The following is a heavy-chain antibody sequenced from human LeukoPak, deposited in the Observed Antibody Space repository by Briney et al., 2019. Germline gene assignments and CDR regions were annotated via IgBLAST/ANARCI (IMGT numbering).Heavy chain of an antibody. D-gene: IGHD6-19*01. V-gene: IGHV3-9*01. CDR3: AKGGQWLFDY. CDR2: ISWNSGSI. Sequence: AGGSLRLSCAASGFTFDDYAMHWVRQAPGKGLEWVSGISWNSGSIGYADSVKGRFTISRDNAKNSLYLQMNSLIAEDTALYYCAKGGQWLFDYWGQGTLVTVSS. J-gene: IGHJ4*02. CDR1: GFTFDDYA.